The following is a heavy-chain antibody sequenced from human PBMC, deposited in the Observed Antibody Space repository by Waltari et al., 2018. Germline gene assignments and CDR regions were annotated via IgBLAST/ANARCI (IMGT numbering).Heavy chain of an antibody. Sequence: QVQLQQWGAGLLKPSETLSLTCAVYGGSFSGYYWSWIRLPPGKGLEWIGEINHSGSTNYNPSLKSRVTISVDTSKNQFSLKLSSVTAADTAVYYCARGWDLYGSGSYDYWGQGTLVTVSS. CDR2: INHSGST. CDR1: GGSFSGYY. J-gene: IGHJ4*02. CDR3: ARGWDLYGSGSYDY. D-gene: IGHD3-10*01. V-gene: IGHV4-34*01.